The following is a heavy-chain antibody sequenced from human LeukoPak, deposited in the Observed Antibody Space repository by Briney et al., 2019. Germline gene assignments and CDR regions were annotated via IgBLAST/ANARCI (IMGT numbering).Heavy chain of an antibody. CDR1: GFTFDDYA. CDR2: VSWNSDKT. D-gene: IGHD1-26*01. J-gene: IGHJ4*02. V-gene: IGHV3-20*04. Sequence: GGSLRLSCTASGFTFDDYALSWVRQVPGKGLERVSGVSWNSDKTVYADSVEGRFTISRDNDKNSLYLQMDSLRAEDTALYFCVRDRSPGAATAGDSFDYWGQGILVPVSS. CDR3: VRDRSPGAATAGDSFDY.